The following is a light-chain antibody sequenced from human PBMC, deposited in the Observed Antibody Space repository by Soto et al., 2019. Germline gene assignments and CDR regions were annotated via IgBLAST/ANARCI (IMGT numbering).Light chain of an antibody. J-gene: IGKJ1*01. Sequence: VFPQSPGPLSLSTGKNPTRSCKASHSVGSYLAWYQQKPGQAPRLLIYDASNRATGIPARFSGRGSGTDFTVIISSLEPEDFAVYYCLQRSNWWTFGRGTKVDIK. V-gene: IGKV3-11*01. CDR3: LQRSNWWT. CDR2: DAS. CDR1: HSVGSY.